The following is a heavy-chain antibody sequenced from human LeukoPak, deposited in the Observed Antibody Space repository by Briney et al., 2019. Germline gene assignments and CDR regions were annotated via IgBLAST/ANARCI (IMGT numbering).Heavy chain of an antibody. J-gene: IGHJ6*02. CDR2: INSDGSST. Sequence: GGSLRLSCEVSGLTFSRNWMHWVRQAPGKGLVWVSRINSDGSSTHYADSVKGRFTISRDNAKNTLYLQMNSLRAEDTAVYYCVRNNYYYGMDVWGQGTTVTVSS. CDR1: GLTFSRNW. CDR3: VRNNYYYGMDV. V-gene: IGHV3-74*01.